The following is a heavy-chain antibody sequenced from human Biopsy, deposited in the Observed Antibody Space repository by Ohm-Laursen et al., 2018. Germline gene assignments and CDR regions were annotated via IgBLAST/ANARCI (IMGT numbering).Heavy chain of an antibody. CDR2: IKQDGSED. J-gene: IGHJ5*02. CDR3: ATEVVPAGIGGHWLDP. CDR1: GFTFSSSW. V-gene: IGHV3-7*04. D-gene: IGHD2-2*01. Sequence: SLRLSCAASGFTFSSSWMTWVRQAPGKGLEWVAMIKQDGSEDYYVDSVKGRFAVSKENGKNSLYLHMNSLRAEDTAVYYCATEVVPAGIGGHWLDPWGQGTLVTVSS.